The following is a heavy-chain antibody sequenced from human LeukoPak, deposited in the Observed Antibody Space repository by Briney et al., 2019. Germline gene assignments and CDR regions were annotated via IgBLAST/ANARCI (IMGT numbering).Heavy chain of an antibody. CDR2: ISGDGGST. D-gene: IGHD6-19*01. CDR3: AKVGPPAAPYSSGWYHENDY. V-gene: IGHV3-43*02. Sequence: GGSLRLSCAASGFTFYDYAMHWVRQAPGKGLEWGSLISGDGGSTYYADSVNGRFTIYRDNSKNSQYLQMNSLRTEDTALYYCAKVGPPAAPYSSGWYHENDYWGQGTLV. CDR1: GFTFYDYA. J-gene: IGHJ4*02.